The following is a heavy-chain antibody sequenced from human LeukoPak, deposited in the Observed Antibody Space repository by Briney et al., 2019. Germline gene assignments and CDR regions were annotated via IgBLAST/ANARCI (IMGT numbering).Heavy chain of an antibody. CDR3: ARGWAYCSGGSCFCGWFDP. J-gene: IGHJ5*02. CDR2: INHSGST. D-gene: IGHD2-15*01. Sequence: SETLSLTCAVYGGSFSGYYWSWIRQPPGKGLEWIGEINHSGSTNYNPSLKSRVTISVDTSKNQFSLKLSSVTAADTVVYYCARGWAYCSGGSCFCGWFDPWGQGTLVTVSS. CDR1: GGSFSGYY. V-gene: IGHV4-34*01.